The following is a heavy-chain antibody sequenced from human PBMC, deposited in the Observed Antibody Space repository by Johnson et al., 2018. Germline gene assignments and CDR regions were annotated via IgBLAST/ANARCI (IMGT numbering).Heavy chain of an antibody. CDR1: GFIFNTYA. CDR3: ARGRIAAAGMAQYFQH. Sequence: QVQLVQSGGGVVQPGRSLRLSCAASGFIFNTYAMHWVRQAPGKGLEWVATLSYDGSYKYYADSVQGRFTISRDNFKNTLWLQMDSLRAEDTAMYYCARGRIAAAGMAQYFQHWGQGTLVTVSS. V-gene: IGHV3-30*14. J-gene: IGHJ1*01. D-gene: IGHD6-13*01. CDR2: LSYDGSYK.